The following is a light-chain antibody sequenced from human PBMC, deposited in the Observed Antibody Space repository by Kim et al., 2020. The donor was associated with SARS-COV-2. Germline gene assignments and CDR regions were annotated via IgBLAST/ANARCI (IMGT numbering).Light chain of an antibody. CDR1: RSVSSSS. J-gene: IGKJ1*01. CDR2: AAS. V-gene: IGKV3-20*01. Sequence: ATPPCSTTSRSVSSSSLAWHQQNPGHAPRLLNYAASTWATGIRDSVSGSGSESDFTLTISRLEPDAFSDYHWQRYGSPLLTFGQGTKVDIK. CDR3: QRYGSPLLT.